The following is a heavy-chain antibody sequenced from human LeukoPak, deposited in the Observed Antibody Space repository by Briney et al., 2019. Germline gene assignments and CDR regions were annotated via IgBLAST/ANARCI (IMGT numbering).Heavy chain of an antibody. D-gene: IGHD6-13*01. CDR2: IKQDGSEK. CDR1: EFIFCGYW. J-gene: IGHJ4*02. CDR3: ARDGFVGAADY. Sequence: GGSLRLSCAASEFIFCGYWMNCVRQARGEGVEGGANIKQDGSEKQYVDSVTGRFTISRDNAKNSLYLQMNSLRVEDTAVYYCARDGFVGAADYWGQGTLVTVSS. V-gene: IGHV3-7*01.